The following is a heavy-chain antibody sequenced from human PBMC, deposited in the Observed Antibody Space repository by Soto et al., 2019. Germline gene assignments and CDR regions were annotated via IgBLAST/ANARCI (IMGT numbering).Heavy chain of an antibody. J-gene: IGHJ6*02. Sequence: GASVKVSCKASGYTFTSYGISWVRQAPGQGLEWMGWISAYNGNTNYAQKLQGRVTMTTDTSTSTAYMELRSLRSDDTAVYYCARDWDEWLFLTYYYYGMDVWGQGTTVTVSS. CDR3: ARDWDEWLFLTYYYYGMDV. CDR2: ISAYNGNT. D-gene: IGHD3-3*01. V-gene: IGHV1-18*01. CDR1: GYTFTSYG.